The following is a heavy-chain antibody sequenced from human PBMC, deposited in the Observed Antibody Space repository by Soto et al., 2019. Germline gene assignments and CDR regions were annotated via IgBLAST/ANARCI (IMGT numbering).Heavy chain of an antibody. V-gene: IGHV1-3*01. CDR1: GYTFTNYG. Sequence: QVQLVQSGAEVKKPGASVKVSCEASGYTFTNYGIHWVRQAPGQRLEWMGWINVGNGNTKYSQKFQGRVTITRDTAASTASMELCSLRSEDTAVYYCARSGYSSGWYHWYFDFWGRGTLVTVSS. D-gene: IGHD6-19*01. CDR2: INVGNGNT. CDR3: ARSGYSSGWYHWYFDF. J-gene: IGHJ2*01.